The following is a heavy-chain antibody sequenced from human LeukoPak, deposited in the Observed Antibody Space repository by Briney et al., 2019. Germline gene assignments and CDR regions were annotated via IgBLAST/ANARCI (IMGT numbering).Heavy chain of an antibody. CDR3: AKGVTMVRGFDY. Sequence: PGGSLRLSCAASGFTFSSYGMHWVRQAPGKGLEWVAFIRYDGSNKYYADSVKGRFTISRDNSKNTLYLQMNSLRAEDTAVYYCAKGVTMVRGFDYWSQGTLVTVSS. CDR1: GFTFSSYG. V-gene: IGHV3-30*02. J-gene: IGHJ4*02. D-gene: IGHD3-10*01. CDR2: IRYDGSNK.